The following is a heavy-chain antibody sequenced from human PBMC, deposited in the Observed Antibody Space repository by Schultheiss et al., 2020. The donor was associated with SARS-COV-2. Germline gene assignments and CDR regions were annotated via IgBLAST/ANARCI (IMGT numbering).Heavy chain of an antibody. Sequence: SETLSLTCTVSGGSISSYYWSWIRQPPGKGLEWIGYIYYSGSTNYNPSLKSRVTMSVDTSKDQFSLKLSSVTAADTAVYYCARDGANYYDSSGYYPYFDYWGQGTLVTVSS. J-gene: IGHJ4*02. CDR1: GGSISSYY. CDR3: ARDGANYYDSSGYYPYFDY. V-gene: IGHV4-59*12. D-gene: IGHD3-22*01. CDR2: IYYSGST.